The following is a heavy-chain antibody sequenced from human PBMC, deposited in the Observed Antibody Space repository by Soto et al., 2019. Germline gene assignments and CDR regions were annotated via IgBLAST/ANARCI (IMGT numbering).Heavy chain of an antibody. J-gene: IGHJ4*02. CDR2: VNPSGGHT. V-gene: IGHV1-46*01. CDR1: GDTFTDYY. CDR3: ARGGHVVVVIAALDY. D-gene: IGHD2-21*01. Sequence: QVQLVQSGAEVKKPGAAVKVSGKASGDTFTDYYIHWVRQAPRQGLEWLGTVNPSGGHTTYAQHFLGRRTMTRHASTRTLYLELTRMTSEDPALYYCARGGHVVVVIAALDYWGQGTLVTVSS.